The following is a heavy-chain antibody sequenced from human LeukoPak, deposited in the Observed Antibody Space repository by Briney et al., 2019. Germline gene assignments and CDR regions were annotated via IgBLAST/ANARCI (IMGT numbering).Heavy chain of an antibody. CDR3: AKRHSSSWYNFEY. D-gene: IGHD6-13*01. V-gene: IGHV3-23*01. CDR2: ISGSGGTK. CDR1: GFTFDVYA. J-gene: IGHJ4*02. Sequence: GGSLRLSCAASGFTFDVYAMHWVRQGPGKGLEWVSTISGSGGTKYYADSVKGRFTISRDNSKKTLYLQVHSLRAEDTAIYYCAKRHSSSWYNFEYWGQGTLVTVSS.